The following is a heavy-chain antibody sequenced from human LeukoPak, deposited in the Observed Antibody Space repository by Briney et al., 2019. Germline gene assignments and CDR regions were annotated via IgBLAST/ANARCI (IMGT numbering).Heavy chain of an antibody. Sequence: GGSLRLSCAASGFTFSSYNMNWVRQAPGKGLEWVSSITSGSSYIYYADSVKGRFTISRDNAKNSLYLQMNSLRAENTAVYYCTRLSGDNWNYGGNFDSWGQGTLVTVSS. J-gene: IGHJ4*02. CDR2: ITSGSSYI. D-gene: IGHD1-7*01. CDR3: TRLSGDNWNYGGNFDS. V-gene: IGHV3-21*04. CDR1: GFTFSSYN.